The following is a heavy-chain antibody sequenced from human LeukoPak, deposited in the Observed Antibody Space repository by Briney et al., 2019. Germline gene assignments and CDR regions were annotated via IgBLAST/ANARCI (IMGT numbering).Heavy chain of an antibody. CDR1: GYRFNVYD. V-gene: IGHV1-18*01. Sequence: GASVRVSCTASGYRFNVYDMLWVRQAPGHGLDYVGWISTYTGRANYAQKFQGRVSMITDTSTSTAYLDLPNLTSSDTGLYYCARADGTNSGTNAFDVLGRGTMVTVAS. CDR3: ARADGTNSGTNAFDV. CDR2: ISTYTGRA. D-gene: IGHD4-23*01. J-gene: IGHJ3*01.